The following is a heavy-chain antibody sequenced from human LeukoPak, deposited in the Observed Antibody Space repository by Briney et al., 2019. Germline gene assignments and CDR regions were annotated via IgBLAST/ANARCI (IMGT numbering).Heavy chain of an antibody. CDR3: AGFGVVGATRDYMDV. J-gene: IGHJ6*03. CDR1: GFTFSSYW. Sequence: GGALRLSCAASGFTFSSYWMSWVRQAPGKGLEGVANIKQDGSEKYYVDSVKGPFTIPGANAKNSLYLQMNSLRDGDTAVYYCAGFGVVGATRDYMDVWGKGTTVTVSS. CDR2: IKQDGSEK. V-gene: IGHV3-7*01. D-gene: IGHD1-26*01.